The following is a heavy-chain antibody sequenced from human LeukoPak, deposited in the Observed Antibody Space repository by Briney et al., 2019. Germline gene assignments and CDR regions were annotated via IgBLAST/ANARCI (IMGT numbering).Heavy chain of an antibody. Sequence: AGGSLRLSCAASGFTFSSYEMNWVRQAPGKGLEWVSYISSSGSTIYYADSVKGRFTISRDNAKNSLYLQMNSLRAEDTAVYYCARDFTSPMPIAVAGGGHGFDYWGQGTLVTVSS. CDR1: GFTFSSYE. V-gene: IGHV3-48*03. J-gene: IGHJ4*02. CDR3: ARDFTSPMPIAVAGGGHGFDY. CDR2: ISSSGSTI. D-gene: IGHD6-19*01.